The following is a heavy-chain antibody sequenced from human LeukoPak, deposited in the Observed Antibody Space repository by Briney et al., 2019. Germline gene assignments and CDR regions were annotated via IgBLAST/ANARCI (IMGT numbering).Heavy chain of an antibody. CDR2: INHSGNI. CDR3: ARTVDTAYYFDY. CDR1: GGSFSNYY. V-gene: IGHV4-34*01. J-gene: IGHJ4*02. D-gene: IGHD5-18*01. Sequence: PSETLSLTCAVYGGSFSNYYWSWIRQPPEKGLEWIGEINHSGNINYNPSLKSRLTISLDTSKNQFSLKLSSVTAADTAVYYCARTVDTAYYFDYWGQGTLVTVSS.